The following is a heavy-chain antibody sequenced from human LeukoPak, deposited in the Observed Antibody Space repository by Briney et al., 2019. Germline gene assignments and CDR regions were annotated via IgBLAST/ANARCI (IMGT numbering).Heavy chain of an antibody. CDR2: ISGSGGST. D-gene: IGHD3/OR15-3a*01. J-gene: IGHJ4*02. V-gene: IGHV3-23*01. CDR1: GFTFSSYA. Sequence: GGSLRLSCAASGFTFSSYAMSWVRQAPGKGLEWVSAISGSGGSTYYADSVKGRFTISRYNPKNTVYLQMDSLRAADTAVYYCARAPTWTSRFDYWGQGTLVTVSS. CDR3: ARAPTWTSRFDY.